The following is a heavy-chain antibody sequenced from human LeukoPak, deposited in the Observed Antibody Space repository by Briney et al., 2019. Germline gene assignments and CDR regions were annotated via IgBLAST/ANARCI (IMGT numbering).Heavy chain of an antibody. CDR3: ARTYYDFWSGYGY. CDR2: IKQDGSEK. V-gene: IGHV3-7*01. D-gene: IGHD3-3*01. Sequence: GGSLRLSCAASGFTFSSYWMSWVRQAPGKGLEWVANIKQDGSEKYYVDSVKGRFTISRDNAKNSLYLQMNSLRAEDTAVYCCARTYYDFWSGYGYWGQGTLVTVSS. CDR1: GFTFSSYW. J-gene: IGHJ4*02.